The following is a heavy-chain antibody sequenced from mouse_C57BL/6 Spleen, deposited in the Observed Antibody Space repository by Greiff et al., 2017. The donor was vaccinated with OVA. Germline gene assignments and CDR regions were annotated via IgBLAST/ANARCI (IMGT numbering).Heavy chain of an antibody. CDR1: GYTFTSYW. Sequence: QVQLQQPGAELVKPGASVKLSCKASGYTFTSYWMQWVKQRPGQGLEWIGEIDPSDSYTNYNQKFKGKATLTVDTSSSTAYMQLSSLTSEDSAVYYCAVYYGSSLYFDYWGQGTTLTVSS. CDR2: IDPSDSYT. D-gene: IGHD1-1*01. CDR3: AVYYGSSLYFDY. J-gene: IGHJ2*01. V-gene: IGHV1-50*01.